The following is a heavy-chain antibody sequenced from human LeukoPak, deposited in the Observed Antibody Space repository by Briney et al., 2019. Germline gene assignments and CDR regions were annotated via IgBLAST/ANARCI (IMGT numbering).Heavy chain of an antibody. D-gene: IGHD1-26*01. J-gene: IGHJ6*03. V-gene: IGHV3-30*02. Sequence: GGSLRLSCAASGFTFSSYGMHWVRQAPGKGLEWVAFIRYDGSNKYYADSVKGRFTISRDNSKNTLYLQMNSLRAEDTAVYYCARVGATGYYYYMDVWGKGTTVTVSS. CDR2: IRYDGSNK. CDR1: GFTFSSYG. CDR3: ARVGATGYYYYMDV.